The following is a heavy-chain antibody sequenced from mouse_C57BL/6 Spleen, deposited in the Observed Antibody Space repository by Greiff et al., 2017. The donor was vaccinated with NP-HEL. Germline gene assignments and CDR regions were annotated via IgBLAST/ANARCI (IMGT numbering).Heavy chain of an antibody. CDR1: GYSITSGYY. V-gene: IGHV3-6*01. D-gene: IGHD2-2*01. CDR3: ARSTMVTTEYYFGC. CDR2: ISYDGSN. Sequence: VQLKESGPGLVKPSQSLSLTCSVTGYSITSGYYWNWIRQFPGNKLEWMGYISYDGSNNYNPSLKNRISITRDTSKNQFFLKLNSVTTEDTATYYCARSTMVTTEYYFGCWGQGATLTVSS. J-gene: IGHJ2*01.